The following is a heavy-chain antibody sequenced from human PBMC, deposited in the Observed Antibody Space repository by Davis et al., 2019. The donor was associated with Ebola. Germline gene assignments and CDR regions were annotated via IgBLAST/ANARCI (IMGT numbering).Heavy chain of an antibody. CDR1: GGPISSSSYY. Sequence: PSETLSLTCTVSGGPISSSSYYWGWIRQPPGKGLEWIGSIYYSGSTYYNPSLKSRVTISVDTSKNQFSLKLSSVTAADTAVYYCARSSIAAPSHWFDPWGQGTLVTVSS. V-gene: IGHV4-39*07. CDR3: ARSSIAAPSHWFDP. CDR2: IYYSGST. D-gene: IGHD6-6*01. J-gene: IGHJ5*02.